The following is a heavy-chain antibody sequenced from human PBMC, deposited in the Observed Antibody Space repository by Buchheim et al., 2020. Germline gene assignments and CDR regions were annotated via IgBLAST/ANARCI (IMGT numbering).Heavy chain of an antibody. D-gene: IGHD1-26*01. V-gene: IGHV3-72*01. CDR1: GFTFSDHH. J-gene: IGHJ4*02. Sequence: EVQLVESGGGLVQPGGSLRLSCAASGFTFSDHHMDWVRQAPGKGLEWVGRIRNKANSYTTEYAASVKGRFTISRDDSKSSLSLHMNSLKSEDTAVYYCGRTSGTYSGFDYWGQGTL. CDR3: GRTSGTYSGFDY. CDR2: IRNKANSYTT.